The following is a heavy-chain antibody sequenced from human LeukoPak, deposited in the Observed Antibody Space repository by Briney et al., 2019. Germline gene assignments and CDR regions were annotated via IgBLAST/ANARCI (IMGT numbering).Heavy chain of an antibody. CDR2: IYWNDDK. Sequence: SGPTPVNPTQTLTLTCTFSGFSLSTTGVGVGWIRQPPGKALEWLALIYWNDDKRYSPSLESRLTITKDTSKNQVVLTMTNMDPVDTATYYCARRREMATLVYAFDIWGQGTMVTVSS. CDR1: GFSLSTTGVG. J-gene: IGHJ3*02. CDR3: ARRREMATLVYAFDI. D-gene: IGHD5-24*01. V-gene: IGHV2-5*01.